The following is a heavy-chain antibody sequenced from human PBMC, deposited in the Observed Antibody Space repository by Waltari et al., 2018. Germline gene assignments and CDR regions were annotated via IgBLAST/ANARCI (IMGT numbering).Heavy chain of an antibody. CDR1: GFTFSSYA. CDR3: ARSGGGYSYLAY. J-gene: IGHJ4*02. Sequence: QVQLVESGGGVVQPGRSLRLSCAASGFTFSSYAMHWVRQAPGKGVEGVAVISYDGSNKYYADSVKGRFTISRDNSKNTLYLQMNSLRAEDTAVYYCARSGGGYSYLAYWGQGTLVTVSS. D-gene: IGHD5-18*01. CDR2: ISYDGSNK. V-gene: IGHV3-30*04.